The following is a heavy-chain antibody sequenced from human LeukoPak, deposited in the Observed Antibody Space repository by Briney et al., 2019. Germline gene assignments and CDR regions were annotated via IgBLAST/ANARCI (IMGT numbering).Heavy chain of an antibody. J-gene: IGHJ4*02. CDR2: ISSNGGST. D-gene: IGHD3-3*01. V-gene: IGHV3-64*01. Sequence: GGSLRLSCAASGFTFSSYAMHWVRQAPGKGLEYVSAISSNGGSTYYANSVKGRFTISRDNSKNTLYLQMNSLRAEDTAVYYCAKVSYYDFWSGYYFDYWGQGTLVTVSS. CDR1: GFTFSSYA. CDR3: AKVSYYDFWSGYYFDY.